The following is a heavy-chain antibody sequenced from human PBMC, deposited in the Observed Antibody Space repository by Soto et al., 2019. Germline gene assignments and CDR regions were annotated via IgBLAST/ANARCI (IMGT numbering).Heavy chain of an antibody. Sequence: EVQLLESGGGLVQPGGSLRLSCAASGFSFSTYAMSWVRQAPGKGLEWVSSISGSGAGTTYYADSVNGRFTISRDNAKNTVYLQMNSLRAEDTALYYCARASYCTTTTCLEDVWGQGTTVSVSS. D-gene: IGHD2-8*01. V-gene: IGHV3-23*01. CDR1: GFSFSTYA. CDR2: ISGSGAGTT. J-gene: IGHJ6*02. CDR3: ARASYCTTTTCLEDV.